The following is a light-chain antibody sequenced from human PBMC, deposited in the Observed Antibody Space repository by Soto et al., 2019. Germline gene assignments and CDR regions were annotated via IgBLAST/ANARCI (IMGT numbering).Light chain of an antibody. CDR2: GAS. J-gene: IGKJ1*01. Sequence: EIVLTQSPGTLSLSPGERATLSCRASQSVTNNQFAWFRQKPGQAPRLLIYGASTRATGIPARFSGSGSGTEFTLIISSLQSEDSAVYYCQQYNSWLWTFGQGTKV. V-gene: IGKV3-15*01. CDR1: QSVTNN. CDR3: QQYNSWLWT.